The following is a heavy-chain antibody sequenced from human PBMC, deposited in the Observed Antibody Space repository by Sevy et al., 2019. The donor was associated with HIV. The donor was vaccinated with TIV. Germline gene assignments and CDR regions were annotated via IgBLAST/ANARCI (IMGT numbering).Heavy chain of an antibody. J-gene: IGHJ4*02. CDR3: ARVSTMVEEVTYFFDY. CDR2: IHHRGNT. V-gene: IGHV4-61*01. CDR1: GASVRSGNYY. D-gene: IGHD3-10*01. Sequence: SETLSLTCGVSGASVRSGNYYWTWIRQAPGKGLEWIGYIHHRGNTNYTPSLKSRVTISVDTSKNQFSLRLISLTDADTAVYYCARVSTMVEEVTYFFDYWGQGTLVTVSS.